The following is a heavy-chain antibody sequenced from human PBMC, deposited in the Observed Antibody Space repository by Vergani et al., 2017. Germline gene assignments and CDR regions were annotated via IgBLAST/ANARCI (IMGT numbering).Heavy chain of an antibody. D-gene: IGHD5-12*01. CDR1: GGTFDTHA. V-gene: IGHV1-69*01. J-gene: IGHJ4*02. CDR2: TIPIFGTT. CDR3: AKGSGFASPFNS. Sequence: QVQLVQSGAEVQKSESSVKVSCRASGGTFDTHAVSWVRQAPGQRLEWMGATIPIFGTTNYAPKFQGRVSITADESTNVVYMELNRLTSGDTALYFCAKGSGFASPFNSWGRGPRSSSP.